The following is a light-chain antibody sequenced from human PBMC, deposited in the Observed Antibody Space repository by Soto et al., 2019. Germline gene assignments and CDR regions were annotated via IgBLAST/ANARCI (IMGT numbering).Light chain of an antibody. CDR1: RSVDTR. V-gene: IGKV3-15*01. Sequence: ETVMTQSPATLSMSPGERVTLSCRASRSVDTRLAWYQQKPGQATRLLIYGASTRATGIPASFSGSGSETEFTLTISSLQSEDFAVYYCQQYSSWPLTFGGGTKVDLK. CDR2: GAS. J-gene: IGKJ4*01. CDR3: QQYSSWPLT.